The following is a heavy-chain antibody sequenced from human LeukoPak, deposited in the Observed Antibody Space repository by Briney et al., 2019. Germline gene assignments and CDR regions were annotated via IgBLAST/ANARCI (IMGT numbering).Heavy chain of an antibody. Sequence: GRSLRLSCAASGFTFSSYAMHWVRQAPGKGLEWVAVISYDGSNKYYADSVKGRFTISRDNSKNTLYPQMNSLRAEDTAVYYCARAGIVLMVYAIFDYWGQGTLVTVSS. CDR1: GFTFSSYA. CDR2: ISYDGSNK. J-gene: IGHJ4*02. CDR3: ARAGIVLMVYAIFDY. D-gene: IGHD2-8*01. V-gene: IGHV3-30-3*01.